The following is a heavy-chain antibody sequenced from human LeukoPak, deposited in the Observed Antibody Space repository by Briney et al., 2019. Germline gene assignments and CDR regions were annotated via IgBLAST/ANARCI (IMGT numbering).Heavy chain of an antibody. Sequence: SETLSLTCSVSGGSINNYHWSWIRQPPGKGLEWLGNIYVSGTTNYNSSLKSWLTISVDTFKNQLSLNLQSVTAADTAMYYCARHRYDTGGKKGVNRFDPWGQGTLVTVSS. CDR3: ARHRYDTGGKKGVNRFDP. V-gene: IGHV4-59*01. J-gene: IGHJ5*02. CDR2: IYVSGTT. CDR1: GGSINNYH. D-gene: IGHD4-23*01.